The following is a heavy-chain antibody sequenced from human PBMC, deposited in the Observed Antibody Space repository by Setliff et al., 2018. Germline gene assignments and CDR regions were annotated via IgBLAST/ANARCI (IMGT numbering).Heavy chain of an antibody. CDR3: ARGRNVAARLLDS. CDR2: IYQSGTT. CDR1: GGSVRGYY. J-gene: IGHJ4*02. V-gene: IGHV4-59*02. D-gene: IGHD6-6*01. Sequence: PSETLSLTCTVSGGSVRGYYWSWIRQPPGKGLEWIGDIYQSGTTNYNPSLKSRVTISADTSKNQFSLKLSSVTAADTAVYYCARGRNVAARLLDSWGQGARVTVSS.